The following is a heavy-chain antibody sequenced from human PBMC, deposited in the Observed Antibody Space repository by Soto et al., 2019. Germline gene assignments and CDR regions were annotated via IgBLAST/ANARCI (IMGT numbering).Heavy chain of an antibody. CDR3: AKVREDLVLLVALDS. J-gene: IGHJ4*02. CDR2: ISEDGSRK. Sequence: QVQLVESGGGVVQPGKSVRLSCAASGFRFGAYARHWVRQAPGKGLEWVAVISEDGSRKYYRDSVKGRFTISRDNSKNTLFLQMDRLRLEDTAVYSCAKVREDLVLLVALDSWGQGTRVTVSS. CDR1: GFRFGAYA. V-gene: IGHV3-30*18. D-gene: IGHD5-12*01.